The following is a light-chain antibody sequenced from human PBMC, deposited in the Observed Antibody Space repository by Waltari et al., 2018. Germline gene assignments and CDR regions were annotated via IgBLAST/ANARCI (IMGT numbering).Light chain of an antibody. J-gene: IGKJ1*01. CDR2: GAS. V-gene: IGKV3-20*01. CDR1: QSISNF. CDR3: QQYGGSRT. Sequence: EIVLTQSPGTLSLSAGEGATLSCRASQSISNFLAWHQQKPGQAPRLLIYGASNRATGLPDRFSGSVSGTEFTLTISRLEPEDFAVYYCQQYGGSRTFGQGTKVELK.